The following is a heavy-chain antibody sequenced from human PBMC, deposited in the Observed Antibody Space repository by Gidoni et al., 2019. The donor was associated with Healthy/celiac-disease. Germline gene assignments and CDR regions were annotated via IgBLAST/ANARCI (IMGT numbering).Heavy chain of an antibody. V-gene: IGHV3-23*01. CDR1: GFTFSSEA. D-gene: IGHD1-20*01. CDR2: ISGSGVST. CDR3: AKPRRDNWKGHGEVDY. J-gene: IGHJ4*02. Sequence: EVQLLESGGGLVQPGGSLRLSCAASGFTFSSEAMSWVRQVPGKGLEWVSAISGSGVSTSYADAVKGLFTSSRDNSKNTLYLQMNSLRAEDTAVYYCAKPRRDNWKGHGEVDYWGQGTLVTVSS.